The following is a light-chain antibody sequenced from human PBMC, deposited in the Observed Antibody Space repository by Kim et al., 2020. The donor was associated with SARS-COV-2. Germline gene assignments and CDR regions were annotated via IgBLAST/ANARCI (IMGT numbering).Light chain of an antibody. CDR2: DVT. CDR1: SSHVGSFNS. Sequence: QSVLTQPRSVSGSPGQSVTISCTGTSSHVGSFNSVSWYQHHPGKAPKFMIYDVTKRPSGVPDRFSGSKSGNTASLTISGLQAEDEADYYCYSYAGSHWVFGGGTQLTVL. CDR3: YSYAGSHWV. J-gene: IGLJ3*02. V-gene: IGLV2-11*01.